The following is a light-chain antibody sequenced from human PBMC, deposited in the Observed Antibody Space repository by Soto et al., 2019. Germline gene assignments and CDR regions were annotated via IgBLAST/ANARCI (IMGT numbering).Light chain of an antibody. V-gene: IGLV2-8*01. Sequence: QSVLTQPASASGSPGQSVTISCTGTSSDVGGYNYVSWYQQHPGKAPKLMIYEVSKRPSGVPDRFSGSKSGNTASLTVAGLQAEDEADYYCSSYAGSNNYVVFGGGTKLTVL. J-gene: IGLJ2*01. CDR3: SSYAGSNNYVV. CDR2: EVS. CDR1: SSDVGGYNY.